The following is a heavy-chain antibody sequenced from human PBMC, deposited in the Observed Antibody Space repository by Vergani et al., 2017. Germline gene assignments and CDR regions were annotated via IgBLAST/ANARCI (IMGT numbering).Heavy chain of an antibody. CDR2: INAGNGNT. Sequence: QVQLVQSGAEVKKPGASVKVSCKASGYTFTSYAMHWVRQAPGQRLEWMGWINAGNGNTKYSQKFQGRVTITRDTSASTAYMELSSLRSEDTAVYYSARDKWRFGELLGTGMGVWGQGTTVTVSS. CDR1: GYTFTSYA. D-gene: IGHD3-10*01. J-gene: IGHJ6*02. V-gene: IGHV1-3*01. CDR3: ARDKWRFGELLGTGMGV.